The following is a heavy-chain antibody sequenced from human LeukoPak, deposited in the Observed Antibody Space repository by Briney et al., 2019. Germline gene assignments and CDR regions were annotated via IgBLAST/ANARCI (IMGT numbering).Heavy chain of an antibody. D-gene: IGHD1-26*01. CDR1: GFTFSSYG. CDR2: ISGSGGST. V-gene: IGHV3-23*01. CDR3: AKKWELSGSDAFDY. J-gene: IGHJ4*02. Sequence: GSLRLSCAASGFTFSSYGMSWVRQAPGKGLEWVSTISGSGGSTYYADSVKGRFTISRDNSKNTLYLQMNSLRAEDTAVYYCAKKWELSGSDAFDYWGQGTLVTVSS.